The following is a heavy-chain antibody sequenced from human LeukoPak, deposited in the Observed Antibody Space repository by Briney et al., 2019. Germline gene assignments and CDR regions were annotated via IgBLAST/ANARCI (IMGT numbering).Heavy chain of an antibody. V-gene: IGHV3-53*01. Sequence: PGGSLRLSCAVSGFSVTNNYMSWVRQAPGKGLEWVSVFYVGGATYYAASVRGRFTISRDNSENTLYLQMKSLRDEDTAVYYCARGDGYNFFDYWGQGILVTVSS. CDR1: GFSVTNNY. J-gene: IGHJ4*02. CDR2: FYVGGAT. CDR3: ARGDGYNFFDY. D-gene: IGHD5-24*01.